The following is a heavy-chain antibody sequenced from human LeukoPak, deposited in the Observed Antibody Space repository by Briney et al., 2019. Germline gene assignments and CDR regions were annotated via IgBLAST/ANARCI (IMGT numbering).Heavy chain of an antibody. CDR2: VNIGGTNT. CDR1: GFTFNDYY. CDR3: ATDGAGFDT. J-gene: IGHJ5*02. V-gene: IGHV3-11*01. Sequence: GGSLRLSCAASGFTFNDYYMSWIRQAPGKGLEWLSYVNIGGTNTHYADSVKGRFTISRDNAKKSLYLEMNNLRAEDTAVYYCATDGAGFDTWGQGVLVTVSS.